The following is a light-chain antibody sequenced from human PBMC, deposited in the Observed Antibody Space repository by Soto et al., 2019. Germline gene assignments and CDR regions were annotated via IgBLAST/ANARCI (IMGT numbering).Light chain of an antibody. V-gene: IGKV1-39*01. Sequence: ILMTQSPSSLSASVGDRVTITCRAVPTISRFLSWYQQKPGKAPRLLIYSASSLQSGLPLRFSGSGSATDFCRTINGLQPTDFATYYYQQSYCTLRPTFGGGYKV. J-gene: IGKJ4*01. CDR2: SAS. CDR3: QQSYCTLRPT. CDR1: PTISRF.